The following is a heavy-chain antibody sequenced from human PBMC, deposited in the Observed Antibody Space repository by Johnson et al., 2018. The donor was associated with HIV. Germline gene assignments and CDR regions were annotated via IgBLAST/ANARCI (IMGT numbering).Heavy chain of an antibody. J-gene: IGHJ3*02. CDR2: IKSKTDGGTT. D-gene: IGHD3-3*01. V-gene: IGHV3-15*01. Sequence: VQLVESGGGLVQPGGSLRLSCAASGFTFSNAWMSWVRQAPGKGLEWVGRIKSKTDGGTTDYAAPVKGRFTISRDDSKNTLYLQMNSLRPEDTAVYYCAREHRGYNFWSGYYPDAFDIWGLGTMVTVSS. CDR3: AREHRGYNFWSGYYPDAFDI. CDR1: GFTFSNAW.